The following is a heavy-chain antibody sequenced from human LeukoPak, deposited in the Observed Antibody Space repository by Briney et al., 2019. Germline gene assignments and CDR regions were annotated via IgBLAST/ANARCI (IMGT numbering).Heavy chain of an antibody. Sequence: SETLSLTCAGSGGAFTGYYWSWIRQPPGKGLEWIGEINHSGATNYNPSLKSRVTISVDTSKNQFSLRLTSVSAADTGVYYYATPTRGGIAVTGTFGHWGQGTQVTVSS. D-gene: IGHD6-19*01. CDR2: INHSGAT. CDR3: ATPTRGGIAVTGTFGH. CDR1: GGAFTGYY. V-gene: IGHV4-34*01. J-gene: IGHJ4*02.